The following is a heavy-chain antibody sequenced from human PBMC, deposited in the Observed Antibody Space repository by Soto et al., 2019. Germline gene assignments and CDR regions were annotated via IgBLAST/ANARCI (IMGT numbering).Heavy chain of an antibody. J-gene: IGHJ4*02. CDR2: ISTHNGNT. V-gene: IGHV1-18*01. D-gene: IGHD2-15*01. Sequence: QVQLVQSGAEVKKHGASVKVSCKASGYNFISYGISGVRQASGQGLEWMGGISTHNGNTNYAQKFHGRVTITTDTPTSSAYMALRSLRAVDTAVYYCARRWYLMAKAVIVVDYWGQGTMVTDSS. CDR1: GYNFISYG. CDR3: ARRWYLMAKAVIVVDY.